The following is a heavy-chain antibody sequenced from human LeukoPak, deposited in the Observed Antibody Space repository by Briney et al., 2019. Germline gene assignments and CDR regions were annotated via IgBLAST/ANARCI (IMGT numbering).Heavy chain of an antibody. CDR2: IYTSGST. D-gene: IGHD4-23*01. Sequence: SETLSLTCTVSGGSISSYYWSWIRQPAGKGLEWIGRIYTSGSTNYNPSLKSRVTMSVDTSKNQFSLKLSSVTAADTAVYYCARDAGHLGTVVTPAAAFDIWGQGTMVTVSS. CDR1: GGSISSYY. V-gene: IGHV4-4*07. CDR3: ARDAGHLGTVVTPAAAFDI. J-gene: IGHJ3*02.